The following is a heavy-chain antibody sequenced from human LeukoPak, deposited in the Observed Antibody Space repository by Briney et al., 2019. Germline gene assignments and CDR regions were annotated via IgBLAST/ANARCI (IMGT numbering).Heavy chain of an antibody. J-gene: IGHJ4*02. V-gene: IGHV3-9*01. D-gene: IGHD6-13*01. Sequence: GGSLRLSCAASGFTFDYYAIHWVRQAPGKGLEWVSGISWNSGNIGYADSVKGRFTISRDNAKSSLYLQMNSLRAEDTALYYCAKVRAAAGTFYFDYWGQGTLVTVSS. CDR1: GFTFDYYA. CDR3: AKVRAAAGTFYFDY. CDR2: ISWNSGNI.